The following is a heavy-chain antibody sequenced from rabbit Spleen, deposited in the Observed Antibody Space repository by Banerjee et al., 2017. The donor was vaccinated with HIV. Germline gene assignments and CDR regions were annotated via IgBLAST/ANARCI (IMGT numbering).Heavy chain of an antibody. CDR1: GFSFSDRDV. CDR2: IYTDTDTT. J-gene: IGHJ2*01. D-gene: IGHD4-2*01. V-gene: IGHV1S40*01. CDR3: ARGVYADWWDAFDP. Sequence: QSLEESGGDLVKPGASLTLTCTASGFSFSDRDVMCWVRQAPGKGLELIACIYTDTDTTYYTTWAKGRFTISKTSSTTVTLQMTSLTAADTATYFCARGVYADWWDAFDPWGPGTLVTVS.